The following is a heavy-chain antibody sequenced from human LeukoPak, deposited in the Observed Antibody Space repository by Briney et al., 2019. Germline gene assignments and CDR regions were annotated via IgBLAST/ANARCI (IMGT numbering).Heavy chain of an antibody. D-gene: IGHD1-26*01. V-gene: IGHV3-33*08. Sequence: GGSLRLSCAASGFMFRSYGIHWVRQAPGKGLEWVAVISYDGSPKYYADSVKGRFTISRDNSKNTLYLQMNSLRAEDTAVYYCARDLDSGSYGISDYWGQGTLVTVSS. CDR2: ISYDGSPK. CDR3: ARDLDSGSYGISDY. CDR1: GFMFRSYG. J-gene: IGHJ4*02.